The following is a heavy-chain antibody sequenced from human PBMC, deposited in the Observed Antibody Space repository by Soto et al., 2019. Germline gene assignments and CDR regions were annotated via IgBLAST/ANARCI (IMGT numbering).Heavy chain of an antibody. CDR1: GFTFSSYG. CDR2: ISYDGSNK. CDR3: AKGPHPWIVVVIGTYFDY. J-gene: IGHJ4*02. Sequence: PGGSLRLSCAASGFTFSSYGMHWVRQAPGKGLEWVAVISYDGSNKYYADSVKGRFTISRDNSKNTLYLQMNSLRAEDTAVYYCAKGPHPWIVVVIGTYFDYWGQGTLVTVSS. V-gene: IGHV3-30*18. D-gene: IGHD3-22*01.